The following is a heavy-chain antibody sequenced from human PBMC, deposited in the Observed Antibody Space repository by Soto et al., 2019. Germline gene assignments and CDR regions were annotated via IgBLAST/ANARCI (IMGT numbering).Heavy chain of an antibody. V-gene: IGHV3-7*01. CDR1: DFDFSRYW. Sequence: PGGSLRLPCAAPDFDFSRYWMSWVGQAPGKGLEWVANIKQDGSEKYYEDSVKGRFTICRDNAKNSLYLQMNRLRAEDTAVRYCARATELAAAGGYWGQGTLVTVSS. CDR3: ARATELAAAGGY. J-gene: IGHJ4*02. CDR2: IKQDGSEK. D-gene: IGHD6-13*01.